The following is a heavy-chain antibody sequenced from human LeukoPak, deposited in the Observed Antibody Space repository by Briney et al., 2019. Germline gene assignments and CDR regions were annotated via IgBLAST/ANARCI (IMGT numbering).Heavy chain of an antibody. V-gene: IGHV3-74*01. J-gene: IGHJ4*02. D-gene: IGHD3-22*01. CDR2: INSDGSST. Sequence: PGGSLRLSCAASGFTFSSYWMHWVRQAPGKGLVWVSRINSDGSSTSYADSVKGRFTISRDNSKNTLYLQMNSLRAEDTAVYYCARGTDYYDSSGYYDFDYWGQGTLVTVSS. CDR1: GFTFSSYW. CDR3: ARGTDYYDSSGYYDFDY.